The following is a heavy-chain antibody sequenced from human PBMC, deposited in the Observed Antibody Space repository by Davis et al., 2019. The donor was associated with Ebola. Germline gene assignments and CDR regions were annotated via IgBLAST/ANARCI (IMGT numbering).Heavy chain of an antibody. CDR2: INAGNGNT. J-gene: IGHJ4*02. CDR1: GYTFTSYA. CDR3: ARVQIRFLEWLLSTSPFDY. D-gene: IGHD3-3*01. V-gene: IGHV1-3*01. Sequence: ASVKVSCKASGYTFTSYAMHWVRQAPGQRLEWMGWINAGNGNTKYSQKFQGRVTITRDTSASTAYMELSSLRSEDTAVYYCARVQIRFLEWLLSTSPFDYWGQGTLVTVSS.